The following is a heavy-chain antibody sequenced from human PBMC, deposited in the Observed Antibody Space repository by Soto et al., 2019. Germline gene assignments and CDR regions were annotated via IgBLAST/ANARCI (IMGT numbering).Heavy chain of an antibody. V-gene: IGHV3-15*07. CDR2: VKSGGAT. Sequence: EVQLVDSGGGLVKPGGSLRLSCAASGFVFRNAWINWVRQAPGKGLEWVGRVKSGGATDFAELARGRFAITIDDSRNMAYMQMNNLDTEDTAVYYCTTASSSTNIDVRFDFWGQGALVTVSS. CDR3: TTASSSTNIDVRFDF. J-gene: IGHJ4*02. D-gene: IGHD2-8*01. CDR1: GFVFRNAW.